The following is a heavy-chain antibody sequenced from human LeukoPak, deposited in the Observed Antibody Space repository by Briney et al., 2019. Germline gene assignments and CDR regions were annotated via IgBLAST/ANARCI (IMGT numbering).Heavy chain of an antibody. V-gene: IGHV3-23*01. D-gene: IGHD3-22*01. CDR2: ISGSGDA. CDR3: VKDGHYPDNSGYYYEDS. J-gene: IGHJ4*02. Sequence: PGGSLRLSCATSGFTFRSYWMSWVRQAPGKGLEWVSLISGSGDAYDADSVQGRFTISRDNSKNTLYLQMNSLRAEDTAVYYCVKDGHYPDNSGYYYEDSWGQGTLVTVSS. CDR1: GFTFRSYW.